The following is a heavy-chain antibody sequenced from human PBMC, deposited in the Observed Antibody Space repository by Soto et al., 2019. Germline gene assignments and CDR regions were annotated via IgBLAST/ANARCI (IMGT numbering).Heavy chain of an antibody. CDR3: AREDRARSGCYTFYYSGLDV. V-gene: IGHV4-61*01. J-gene: IGHJ6*02. D-gene: IGHD6-19*01. Sequence: QVQLQESGPGLVQPSETLALTCSVSDGSVTSSPYHWSWIQHSPEKGLERIGYVSYHGGSTCNPSLKGRVSISFVTSQTQVPLRLTSDTAGDTAVYYSAREDRARSGCYTFYYSGLDVWGRGTPGSVSS. CDR2: VSYHGGS. CDR1: DGSVTSSPYH.